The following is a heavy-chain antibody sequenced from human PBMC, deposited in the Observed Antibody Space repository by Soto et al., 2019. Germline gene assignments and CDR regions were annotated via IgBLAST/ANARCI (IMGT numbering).Heavy chain of an antibody. J-gene: IGHJ6*02. CDR1: GGTFSSYA. D-gene: IGHD2-2*01. CDR3: ARSQGSSTSLEIYYYYSYGIDV. V-gene: IGHV1-69*13. CDR2: IIPISDTT. Sequence: SVKVSCKASGGTFSSYAISWVRQAPGQGLEWMGGIIPISDTTNYAQKFQGRVTITADESTSTAYMELSSLRSEDTAVYYCARSQGSSTSLEIYYYYSYGIDVWGQGTTVTVSS.